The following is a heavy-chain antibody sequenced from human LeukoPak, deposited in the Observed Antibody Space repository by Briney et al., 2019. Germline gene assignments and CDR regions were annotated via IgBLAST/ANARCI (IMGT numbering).Heavy chain of an antibody. CDR2: IKHDGSEK. J-gene: IGHJ4*02. CDR1: GFTFGSYW. Sequence: GGSLRLSCAASGFTFGSYWRSWVRQAPGKGLEWVANIKHDGSEKYYVESVKGRFTISRDNAKNSLYLQMNSLRAEDTAVFYCARDHWGPRDYWGQGTLVTVSS. CDR3: ARDHWGPRDY. D-gene: IGHD3-16*01. V-gene: IGHV3-7*01.